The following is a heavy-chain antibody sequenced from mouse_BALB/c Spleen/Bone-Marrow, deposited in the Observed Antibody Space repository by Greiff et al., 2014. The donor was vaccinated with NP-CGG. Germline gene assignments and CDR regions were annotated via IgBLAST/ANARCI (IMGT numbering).Heavy chain of an antibody. V-gene: IGHV2-9*02. CDR2: IWAGGTT. CDR3: ARDSDYGSTLIAY. Sequence: VKLQESGPGLVAPSQSLSITCTVSGFSLISYGVHWVRQPPRRGLEWLGVIWAGGTTNYNSALMSRLGISKDNSKSQVFLKMNSLQTDDTAIYYCARDSDYGSTLIAYWGQGTLVTVSA. J-gene: IGHJ3*01. D-gene: IGHD1-1*01. CDR1: GFSLISYG.